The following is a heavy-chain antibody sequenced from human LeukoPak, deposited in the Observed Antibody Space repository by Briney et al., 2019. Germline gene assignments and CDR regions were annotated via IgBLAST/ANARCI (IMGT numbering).Heavy chain of an antibody. V-gene: IGHV1-8*01. Sequence: ASVKVSCKASGYTFTSYDINWVRQATGQGREWMGWMNPNSGNTGYAQKFQGRVTMTRNTSISTAYMELSSLRSEDTAVYYCARGAHDYGDYSRDYWGQGTLVTVSS. D-gene: IGHD4-17*01. CDR3: ARGAHDYGDYSRDY. J-gene: IGHJ4*02. CDR1: GYTFTSYD. CDR2: MNPNSGNT.